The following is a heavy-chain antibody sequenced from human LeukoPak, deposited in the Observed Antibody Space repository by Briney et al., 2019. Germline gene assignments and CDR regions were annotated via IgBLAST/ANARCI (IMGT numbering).Heavy chain of an antibody. J-gene: IGHJ3*02. Sequence: SQTLSLTCAVSGGSISGGGYSWSWIRQPPGKGLEWIGYIYHSGSTYYNPSLKSRVTISVDRSKNQFSLKLSSVTAADTAVYYCARGYGAFDIWGQGTMVTVSS. V-gene: IGHV4-30-2*01. D-gene: IGHD1-14*01. CDR1: GGSISGGGYS. CDR3: ARGYGAFDI. CDR2: IYHSGST.